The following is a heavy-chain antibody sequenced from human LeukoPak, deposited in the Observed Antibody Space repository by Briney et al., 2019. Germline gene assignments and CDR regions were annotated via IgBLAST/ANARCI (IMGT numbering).Heavy chain of an antibody. Sequence: PGGSLRLSCAASGFTFSSFWMSWARQAPGKGLEWVANIKKDGSQKYYVDSVEGRFTISRDNAKNSLYLQMDSLRADDTAVYYCTRVFGGYDVSDYWGQGTLVTVSS. CDR3: TRVFGGYDVSDY. CDR1: GFTFSSFW. D-gene: IGHD3-3*01. V-gene: IGHV3-7*03. J-gene: IGHJ4*02. CDR2: IKKDGSQK.